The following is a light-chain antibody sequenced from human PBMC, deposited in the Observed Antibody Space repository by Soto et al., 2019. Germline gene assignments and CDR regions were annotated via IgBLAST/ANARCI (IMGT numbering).Light chain of an antibody. Sequence: QAVVTQPPSASGTPGQRVTISCSGSSSNIGRNTVNWYQQFPGTAPKLLIYGNNQRPSGVPDRFYGSKSGTSASLAISGLQSEDEADYYCAAWDDSLSGPVFGGGTKLTVL. CDR3: AAWDDSLSGPV. CDR1: SSNIGRNT. CDR2: GNN. J-gene: IGLJ3*02. V-gene: IGLV1-44*01.